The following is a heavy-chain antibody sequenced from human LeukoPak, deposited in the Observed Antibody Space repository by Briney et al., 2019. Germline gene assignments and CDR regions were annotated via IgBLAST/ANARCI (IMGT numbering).Heavy chain of an antibody. CDR1: GGSISSSSYY. CDR3: ATSYCGGDCRRNWFDP. CDR2: IYYSGST. V-gene: IGHV4-39*01. J-gene: IGHJ5*02. Sequence: SETLSLTCSVSGGSISSSSYYWGWIRQPPGKGLEWIGTIYYSGSTYYNPSLKSRVTISVDTSKNQFSLKLSSVTATDTAVYYCATSYCGGDCRRNWFDPWDQGTLVTVSS. D-gene: IGHD2-21*02.